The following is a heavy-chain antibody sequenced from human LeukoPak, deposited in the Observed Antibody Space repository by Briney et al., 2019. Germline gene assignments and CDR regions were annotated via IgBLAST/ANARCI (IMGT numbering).Heavy chain of an antibody. Sequence: PGGSLRLSCAASGFTFSSYWMSWVRQVPGKGLEWVANIKPDGSGKYCVGSVKGRFTIYRDNAKNSLYLQMNSLRAEDTALYYCARGDFDDYGDYVDAFEFWGQGTMVTVSA. J-gene: IGHJ3*01. CDR2: IKPDGSGK. CDR3: ARGDFDDYGDYVDAFEF. V-gene: IGHV3-7*01. CDR1: GFTFSSYW. D-gene: IGHD4-17*01.